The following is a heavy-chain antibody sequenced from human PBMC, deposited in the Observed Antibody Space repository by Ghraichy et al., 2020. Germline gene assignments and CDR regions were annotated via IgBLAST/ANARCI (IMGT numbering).Heavy chain of an antibody. V-gene: IGHV3-30*04. CDR3: ARGDIVVVPAASNNDY. Sequence: GGSLRLSCAASGFTFSSYALHWVRQAPGKGLEWVAVISYDVSDKYYADSVKGRFTISRDNSKNTLCLQMNSLRVEDTAVYYCARGDIVVVPAASNNDYWGQGTLVTVSS. CDR2: ISYDVSDK. CDR1: GFTFSSYA. J-gene: IGHJ4*02. D-gene: IGHD2-2*01.